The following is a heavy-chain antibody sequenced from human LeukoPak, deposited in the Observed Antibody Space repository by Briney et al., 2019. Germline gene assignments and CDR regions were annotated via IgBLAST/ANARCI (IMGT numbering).Heavy chain of an antibody. CDR3: ARDRGDGSLDAFDI. Sequence: PSETLSLTCTVSGGSISSSSYYWGWIRQPPGKGLEWIGSIYYSGSTYYNPSLKSRVTISVDTSKNQFSLKLSSVTAADTAVYYCARDRGDGSLDAFDIWGQGTMVTVSS. D-gene: IGHD5-24*01. CDR2: IYYSGST. J-gene: IGHJ3*02. V-gene: IGHV4-39*07. CDR1: GGSISSSSYY.